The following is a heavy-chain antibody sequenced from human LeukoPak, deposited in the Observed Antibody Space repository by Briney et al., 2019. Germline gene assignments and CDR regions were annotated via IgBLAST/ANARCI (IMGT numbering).Heavy chain of an antibody. D-gene: IGHD2-2*01. J-gene: IGHJ4*02. CDR2: IFPILGIA. Sequence: ASVKISCKASGYTFTNYDINWMRQATGQGLEWMGRIFPILGIANYAQKFQGRVTITADKSTSTAYMELSSLRSEDTAVYYCARDVRYQNLDYFDYWGQGTLVTVSS. CDR3: ARDVRYQNLDYFDY. V-gene: IGHV1-69*04. CDR1: GYTFTNYD.